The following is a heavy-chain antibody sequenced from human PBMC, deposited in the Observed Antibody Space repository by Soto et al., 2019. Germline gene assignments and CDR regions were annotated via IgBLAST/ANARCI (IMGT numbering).Heavy chain of an antibody. J-gene: IGHJ6*02. CDR3: ARDPIECSSTSCYYYYYGMDV. D-gene: IGHD2-2*01. V-gene: IGHV6-1*01. CDR2: TYYRSKWYN. Sequence: SQTLSLTCAISGDSVSSNSAAWNWIRQSPSRGLEWLGRTYYRSKWYNDYAVSVKSRITINPDTSKNQFSLQLNSVTPEDTAVYYCARDPIECSSTSCYYYYYGMDVWGQGTTVTVS. CDR1: GDSVSSNSAA.